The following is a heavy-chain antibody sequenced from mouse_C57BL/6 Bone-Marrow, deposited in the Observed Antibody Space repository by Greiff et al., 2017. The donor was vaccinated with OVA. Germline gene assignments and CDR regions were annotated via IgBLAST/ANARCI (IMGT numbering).Heavy chain of an antibody. J-gene: IGHJ1*03. Sequence: EVKLMESGGGLVQSGRSLRLSCATSGFTFSDFYMEWVRQAPGKGLEWIAASRNKANDYTTEYSASVKGRFIVSRATSQRILYLQMNALRAEDTAIYYCARDADTTVVATYCYFDVWGTGTTVTVSS. V-gene: IGHV7-1*01. D-gene: IGHD1-1*01. CDR1: GFTFSDFY. CDR3: ARDADTTVVATYCYFDV. CDR2: SRNKANDYTT.